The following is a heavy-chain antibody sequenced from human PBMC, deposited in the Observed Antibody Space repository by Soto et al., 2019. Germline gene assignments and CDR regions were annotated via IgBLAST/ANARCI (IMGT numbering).Heavy chain of an antibody. CDR1: GGSISHVYYY. Sequence: QVQLQESGPGLLKPSQTLSLTCAVSGGSISHVYYYWSWIRQLPDKGLEWIGHIYNGGSTYNNPSLPSRLTITVYTSSNQCPLQLTSVSAADTAVYYCATGPSGDKVDSWGQGILVTVSS. CDR2: IYNGGST. J-gene: IGHJ4*02. V-gene: IGHV4-30-4*01. D-gene: IGHD7-27*01. CDR3: ATGPSGDKVDS.